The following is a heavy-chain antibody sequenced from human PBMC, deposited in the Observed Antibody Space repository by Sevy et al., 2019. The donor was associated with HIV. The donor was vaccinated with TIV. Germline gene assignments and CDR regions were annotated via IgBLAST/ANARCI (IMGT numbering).Heavy chain of an antibody. V-gene: IGHV3-53*04. J-gene: IGHJ3*02. CDR2: IYTDGST. Sequence: GGSLRLSCAVSGFTVSSNYMNWVRQAPGKGLEWVSVIYTDGSTYYADSVKGRLTISRHNSENTLSLQMNSLRVEYTAVYYCARTRHYYDSSGYYQWDVFDIWGQRTMVTVSS. CDR3: ARTRHYYDSSGYYQWDVFDI. CDR1: GFTVSSNY. D-gene: IGHD3-22*01.